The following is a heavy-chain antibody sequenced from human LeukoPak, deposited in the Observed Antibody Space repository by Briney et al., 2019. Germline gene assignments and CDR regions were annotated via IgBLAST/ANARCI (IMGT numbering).Heavy chain of an antibody. Sequence: SRSLSLTCTASGGSISPYYWNWFRQPPGKGLVWFVYIIYSGSTIYNPSLTSRVTMSVDTSKNQFSRKLSSVTAADTAVYYCARAPGIMSGNWRFDYWGAGTLVTVSS. CDR2: IIYSGST. CDR1: GGSISPYY. D-gene: IGHD3-16*01. CDR3: ARAPGIMSGNWRFDY. J-gene: IGHJ4*02. V-gene: IGHV4-59*12.